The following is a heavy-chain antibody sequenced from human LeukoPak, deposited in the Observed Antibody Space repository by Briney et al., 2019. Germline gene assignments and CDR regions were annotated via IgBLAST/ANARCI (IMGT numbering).Heavy chain of an antibody. CDR1: GYTFTSYD. D-gene: IGHD5-12*01. CDR2: MNPNSGNT. J-gene: IGHJ4*02. Sequence: ASVKVSCKASGYTFTSYDINWVRQATGQGLEWMGWMNPNSGNTGYAQKFQGRVTMTRNTFISTAYMELSSLRSEDTAVYYCARGRRIVATASYYFDYWGQGTLVTVSS. CDR3: ARGRRIVATASYYFDY. V-gene: IGHV1-8*01.